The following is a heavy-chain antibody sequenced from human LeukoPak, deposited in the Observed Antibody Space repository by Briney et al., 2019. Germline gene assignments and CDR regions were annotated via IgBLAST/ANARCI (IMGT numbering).Heavy chain of an antibody. CDR2: INAGNGNT. D-gene: IGHD3-3*01. J-gene: IGHJ4*02. CDR1: GYTFTSYA. CDR3: TRGTYDFWSADVFDY. Sequence: ASVKVSCKASGYTFTSYAMHWVRQAPGQSLEWMGWINAGNGNTKCSQEFQGRVTITRDTSASTAYMELSSLRSEDMAVYYCTRGTYDFWSADVFDYWGQGTLVTVSS. V-gene: IGHV1-3*03.